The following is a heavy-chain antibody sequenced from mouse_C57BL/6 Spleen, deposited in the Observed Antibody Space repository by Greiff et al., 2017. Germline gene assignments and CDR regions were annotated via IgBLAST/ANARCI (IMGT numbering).Heavy chain of an antibody. V-gene: IGHV1-50*01. D-gene: IGHD1-1*01. J-gene: IGHJ2*01. Sequence: VQLQQPGAELVKPGASVKLSCKASGYTFTSYWMQWVKQRPGQGLEWIGEIDPSDSYTNYNQKFKGKATLTVDTSSSTAYMQLSSLTSEDSAVYYCARSWNTTVVADYWGQGTTLTVSS. CDR3: ARSWNTTVVADY. CDR1: GYTFTSYW. CDR2: IDPSDSYT.